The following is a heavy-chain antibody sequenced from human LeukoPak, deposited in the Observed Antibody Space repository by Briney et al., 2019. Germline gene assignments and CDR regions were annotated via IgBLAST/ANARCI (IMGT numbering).Heavy chain of an antibody. D-gene: IGHD2-2*03. J-gene: IGHJ6*02. CDR2: INHSGST. Sequence: SETLSLTCAVYGGSFSGYYWSWIRQPPGKGLEWIGEINHSGSTNYNPSLKSRAIISVDTSSNQFSLNLISVTAADTAVYYRARLRGLAIVIVPTGTYYHALDIWGRGTTVTVSS. CDR3: ARLRGLAIVIVPTGTYYHALDI. V-gene: IGHV4-34*01. CDR1: GGSFSGYY.